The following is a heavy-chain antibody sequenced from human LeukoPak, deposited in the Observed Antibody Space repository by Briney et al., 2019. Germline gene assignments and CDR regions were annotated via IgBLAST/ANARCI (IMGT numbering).Heavy chain of an antibody. V-gene: IGHV3-53*01. CDR3: ATESGYSYGYSRYYYGMDV. CDR1: GLTVSSNY. D-gene: IGHD5-18*01. CDR2: IYSGGST. J-gene: IGHJ6*02. Sequence: GGSLRLSCAASGLTVSSNYMSWVRQAPGKGLEWVSVIYSGGSTYYADSVKGRFTISRDNSKNTLYLQMNSLRAEDTAVYYCATESGYSYGYSRYYYGMDVWGQGTTVTVSS.